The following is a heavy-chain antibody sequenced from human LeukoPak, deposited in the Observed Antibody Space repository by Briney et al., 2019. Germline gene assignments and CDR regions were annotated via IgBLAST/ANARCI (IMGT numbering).Heavy chain of an antibody. Sequence: GGSLRLSCAVSGFTFSSYWMSWVRQAPGKGLEWVANIKQDGSEKYYVDSVKGRFTISRDNAKNPLYLQMNSLRAEDTAVYYCARGYRQLGYWGQGTLVTVSS. V-gene: IGHV3-7*01. CDR1: GFTFSSYW. D-gene: IGHD5-18*01. CDR3: ARGYRQLGY. J-gene: IGHJ4*02. CDR2: IKQDGSEK.